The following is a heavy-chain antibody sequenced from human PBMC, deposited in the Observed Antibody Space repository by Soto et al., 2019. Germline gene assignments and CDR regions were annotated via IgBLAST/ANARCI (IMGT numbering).Heavy chain of an antibody. J-gene: IGHJ4*02. CDR2: ISAYNGNT. Sequence: SVKVSCKSSGYTFTSYGISCVRQAPGQGLEWMGWISAYNGNTNYAQKLQGRVTMTTDTSTSTAYMELRSLRSDDTAVYYCARDWAAALPRYWGQGTLVTVSS. D-gene: IGHD6-13*01. CDR1: GYTFTSYG. V-gene: IGHV1-18*01. CDR3: ARDWAAALPRY.